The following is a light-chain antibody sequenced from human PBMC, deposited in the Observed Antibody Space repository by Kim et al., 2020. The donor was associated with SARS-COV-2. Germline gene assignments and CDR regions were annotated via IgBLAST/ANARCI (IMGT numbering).Light chain of an antibody. CDR3: QSYDSTKDCV. Sequence: KTVTLSCPRSSGSIASSYVHWYQQRPGSAPTTVIYDDNQRPSGVPDRFSGSIDSSSNSASLTVSGLRTEDEADYYCQSYDSTKDCVFGGGTQLTVL. J-gene: IGLJ3*02. CDR1: SGSIASSY. CDR2: DDN. V-gene: IGLV6-57*03.